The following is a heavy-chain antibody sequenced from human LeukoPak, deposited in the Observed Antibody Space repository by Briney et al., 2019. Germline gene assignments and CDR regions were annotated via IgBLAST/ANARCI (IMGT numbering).Heavy chain of an antibody. J-gene: IGHJ4*02. CDR1: GDSISSYNYF. D-gene: IGHD3-22*01. V-gene: IGHV4-39*01. Sequence: ASETLSLTCTVSGDSISSYNYFWGWIRQPPGKGLEWVGSIYYRGNTYYNPSLKSRVALSADTSKNQFSLKVTSVTAADMAVYYCARASSGYYWDFDYWGQGALVTVSS. CDR2: IYYRGNT. CDR3: ARASSGYYWDFDY.